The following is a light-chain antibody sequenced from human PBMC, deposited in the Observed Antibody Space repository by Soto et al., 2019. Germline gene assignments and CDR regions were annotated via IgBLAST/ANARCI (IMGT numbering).Light chain of an antibody. CDR2: GNS. V-gene: IGLV1-40*01. CDR1: SSNIGAGYD. Sequence: QSVLTQPPSVSGAPGQRVTISCTGSSSNIGAGYDVHSYQQLPGTAPKLLIYGNSNRPSGVPDRFSGSQSGTSASLAITGLQAEDEADYYRQSYNRSLSGWVFGEGTKLTVL. J-gene: IGLJ3*02. CDR3: QSYNRSLSGWV.